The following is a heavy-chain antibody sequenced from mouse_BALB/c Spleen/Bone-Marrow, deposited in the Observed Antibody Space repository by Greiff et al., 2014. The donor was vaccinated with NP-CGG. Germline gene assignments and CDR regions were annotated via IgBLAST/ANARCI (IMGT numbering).Heavy chain of an antibody. J-gene: IGHJ4*01. CDR2: INDGGSYT. V-gene: IGHV5-4*02. CDR1: GFTFSDYY. Sequence: EVMLVESGGGLVKPGGSLKPSCAVSGFTFSDYYMYWVRQNPEKRLEWVATINDGGSYTYYPDSVKGRFTISRDNAKNNLYLQMSSLKAEDTSMYYCAREGNFAMDYWGQGTSVTVSS. CDR3: AREGNFAMDY. D-gene: IGHD2-1*01.